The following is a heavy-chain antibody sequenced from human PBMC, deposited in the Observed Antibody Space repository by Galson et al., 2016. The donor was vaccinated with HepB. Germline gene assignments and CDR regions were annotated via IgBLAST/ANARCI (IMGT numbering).Heavy chain of an antibody. CDR1: GGSISSSF. Sequence: TLSLTCTVSGGSISSSFWTWIRQPPGKPLEWIGYISYDGRTNYNPSLNSRVTISADTSNNQFSLRLTSMTAADTALYYCARVLGGYDFYPWGQGTLVTVSS. V-gene: IGHV4-59*12. J-gene: IGHJ5*02. CDR3: ARVLGGYDFYP. CDR2: ISYDGRT. D-gene: IGHD5-12*01.